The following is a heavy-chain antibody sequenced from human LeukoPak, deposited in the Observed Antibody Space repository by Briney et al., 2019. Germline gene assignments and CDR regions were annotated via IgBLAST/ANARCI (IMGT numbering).Heavy chain of an antibody. V-gene: IGHV3-9*03. Sequence: PGGSLRLSCAASGFTFDDYAMHWVRQAPGKGLEWVSGISWNSGSIGYADSVKGRFTISRDNAKNSLYLQMNSLRAEDMALYYCAKDDYGSDYWGQGTLVTVSS. D-gene: IGHD3-10*01. CDR2: ISWNSGSI. CDR1: GFTFDDYA. CDR3: AKDDYGSDY. J-gene: IGHJ4*02.